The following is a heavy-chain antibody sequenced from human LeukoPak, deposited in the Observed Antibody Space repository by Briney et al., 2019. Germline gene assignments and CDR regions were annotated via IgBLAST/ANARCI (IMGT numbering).Heavy chain of an antibody. CDR1: GFTFGSYG. Sequence: GGSLRLSCAASGFTFGSYGMHWVRQAPGKGLEWVAVISYDGSNKYYADSVKGRFTISRDNSKNTLYLQMNSLRAGDTAVYYCAKDPRPDDYGDYVDYWGQGTLVTVSS. CDR3: AKDPRPDDYGDYVDY. V-gene: IGHV3-30*18. CDR2: ISYDGSNK. J-gene: IGHJ4*02. D-gene: IGHD4-17*01.